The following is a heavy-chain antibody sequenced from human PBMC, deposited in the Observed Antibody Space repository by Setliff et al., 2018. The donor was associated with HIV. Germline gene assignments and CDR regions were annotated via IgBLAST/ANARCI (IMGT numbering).Heavy chain of an antibody. CDR3: AGAIRDSSGYYLVDYFDY. D-gene: IGHD3-22*01. V-gene: IGHV3-21*04. CDR1: GFNFTSSS. Sequence: GGSLRLSCVASGFNFTSSSMNWVRQAPGKGLEWVSSISSSGNYMFYADPVKGRFTITRDNAGNTLYLQMNSLRAEDTAVYYCAGAIRDSSGYYLVDYFDYWGQGTLVTVSS. J-gene: IGHJ4*02. CDR2: ISSSGNYM.